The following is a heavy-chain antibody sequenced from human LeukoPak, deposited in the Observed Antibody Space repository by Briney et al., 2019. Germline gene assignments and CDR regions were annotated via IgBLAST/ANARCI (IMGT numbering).Heavy chain of an antibody. J-gene: IGHJ4*02. V-gene: IGHV4-61*02. Sequence: SQTLSLTCTVSGGSISSDSYYWSWIRQPAGKGLEWIGRIYTSGSTNYNPSLKSRVTISVDTSKNQFSLKLSSVTAADTVVYYCARHPYYDFWSGYYTGYYFDYWGQGTLVTASS. CDR3: ARHPYYDFWSGYYTGYYFDY. CDR2: IYTSGST. CDR1: GGSISSDSYY. D-gene: IGHD3-3*01.